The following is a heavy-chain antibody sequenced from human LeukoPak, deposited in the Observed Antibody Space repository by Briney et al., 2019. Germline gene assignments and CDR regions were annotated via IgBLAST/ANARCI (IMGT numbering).Heavy chain of an antibody. CDR3: ARAGDLDI. J-gene: IGHJ3*02. D-gene: IGHD1-26*01. CDR1: GGSVSNYY. Sequence: SETLSLTCSVSGGSVSNYYWSWIRQPPGKGLEWIGYVYYTGSTNYNPSLKSRVTISVDTSKNQFSLKLSSVTAADTAVYYCARAGDLDIWGQGTMVTVSS. CDR2: VYYTGST. V-gene: IGHV4-59*02.